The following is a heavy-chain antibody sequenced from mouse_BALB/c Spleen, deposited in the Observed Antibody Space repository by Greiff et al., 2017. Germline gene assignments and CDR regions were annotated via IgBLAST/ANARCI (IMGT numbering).Heavy chain of an antibody. CDR3: ARHYMAMDY. D-gene: IGHD2-12*01. V-gene: IGHV3-2*02. CDR2: ISYSGST. Sequence: EVKLVESGPGLVKPSQSLSLTCTVTGYSITSDYAWNWIRQFPGNKLEWMGYISYSGSTSYNPSLKSRISITRDTSKNQFFLQLNSVTTEDTATYYCARHYMAMDYWGQGTSVTVSS. J-gene: IGHJ4*01. CDR1: GYSITSDYA.